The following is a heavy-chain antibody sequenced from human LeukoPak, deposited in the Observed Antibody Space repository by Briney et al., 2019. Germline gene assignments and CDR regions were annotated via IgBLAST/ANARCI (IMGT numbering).Heavy chain of an antibody. CDR2: IIPIFGTA. V-gene: IGHV1-69*13. Sequence: SVKVSCKASGGTFSNYAISWVRQAPGQGLEWMGGIIPIFGTANYAQEFQGSVTITADESTSTAYMELSSLRSEDTAVYYCARGDSAYDLFGHIDYWGQGTLVTVSS. J-gene: IGHJ4*02. CDR3: ARGDSAYDLFGHIDY. D-gene: IGHD5-12*01. CDR1: GGTFSNYA.